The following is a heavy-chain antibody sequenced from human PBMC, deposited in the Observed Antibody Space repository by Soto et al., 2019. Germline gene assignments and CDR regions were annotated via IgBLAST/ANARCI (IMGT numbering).Heavy chain of an antibody. CDR2: VFHSGSN. Sequence: QLQLQESGSGLVKPSQTLSLTCAVSGGSISSGGYSWSWIRQPPGKGLAWIGYVFHSGSNYYSPSLKSRVTISIDGSKNQVSLKLTSVTAADTAVYYCARGSYGAGSDYWGQGILVTVSS. D-gene: IGHD5-18*01. V-gene: IGHV4-30-2*01. J-gene: IGHJ4*02. CDR1: GGSISSGGYS. CDR3: ARGSYGAGSDY.